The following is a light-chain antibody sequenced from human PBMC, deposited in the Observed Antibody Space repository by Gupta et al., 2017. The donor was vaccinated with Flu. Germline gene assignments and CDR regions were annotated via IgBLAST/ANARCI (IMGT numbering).Light chain of an antibody. CDR3: QTWDSDTRV. CDR1: NLVTKY. V-gene: IGLV3-1*01. CDR2: QDS. J-gene: IGLJ1*01. Sequence: SYEVTQPPSVSVSPGQTASIPCSGNNLVTKYISWYRLKPGQPPVLLIYQDSQRPSGIPERFSGSSSGDTATLTISGAQTMDEADYYCQTWDSDTRVFGAGTKVTVL.